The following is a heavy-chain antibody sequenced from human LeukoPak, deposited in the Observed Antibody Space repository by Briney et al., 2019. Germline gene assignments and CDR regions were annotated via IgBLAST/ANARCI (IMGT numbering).Heavy chain of an antibody. CDR3: ARDKWGEWDSSSGAFDY. Sequence: GASVKVSCKASGYTFTSYGISWVRQAPGQGLEWMGWISAYNGNTNYAQKLQGRVTMTTDTSTSTAYMELRSLRSDDTAVYYCARDKWGEWDSSSGAFDYWGQGTLVTVSS. D-gene: IGHD6-6*01. CDR2: ISAYNGNT. CDR1: GYTFTSYG. J-gene: IGHJ4*02. V-gene: IGHV1-18*01.